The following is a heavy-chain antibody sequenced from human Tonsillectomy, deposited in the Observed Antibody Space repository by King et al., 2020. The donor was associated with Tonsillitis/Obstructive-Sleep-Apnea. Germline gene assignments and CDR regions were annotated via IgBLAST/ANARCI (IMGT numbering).Heavy chain of an antibody. J-gene: IGHJ4*02. CDR3: ARGAVSDFWSGYLGY. Sequence: VQLVQSGGGLVQPGGSLRLSCTASGFTVNTNYMSWVRQAPGKGLEWVSIIYARGITYYADSVKGRFTISRDNSKNTVYLQMNSLGAEDTAVYYCARGAVSDFWSGYLGYWGQGTLVTVSS. CDR1: GFTVNTNY. CDR2: IYARGIT. V-gene: IGHV3-66*01. D-gene: IGHD3-3*01.